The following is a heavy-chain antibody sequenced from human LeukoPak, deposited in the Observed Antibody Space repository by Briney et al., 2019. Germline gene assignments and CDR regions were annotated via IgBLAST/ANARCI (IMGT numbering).Heavy chain of an antibody. D-gene: IGHD6-13*01. CDR3: ASDWWYSIDN. Sequence: QTGGSLRLSCTASGFTFSNTWMNWVRRAPGKGLVWVSRIRSDGSDAIYADSVKGRFTISRDNAENTLYLQMNCLRAEDTAVYYCASDWWYSIDNWGQGTLVTVSS. CDR2: IRSDGSDA. V-gene: IGHV3-74*01. CDR1: GFTFSNTW. J-gene: IGHJ4*02.